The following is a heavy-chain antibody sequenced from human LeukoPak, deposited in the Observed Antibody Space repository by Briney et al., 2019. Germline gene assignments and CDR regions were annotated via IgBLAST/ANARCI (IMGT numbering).Heavy chain of an antibody. V-gene: IGHV3-9*01. D-gene: IGHD2-2*02. CDR2: ISWNSGSI. J-gene: IGHJ4*02. CDR1: GFTFDDYA. Sequence: PGRSLRLSCAASGFTFDDYAMHWVRQAPGKGLEWVSGISWNSGSIGYADSVKGRFTISRDNAKNSLYLQMNSLRAEDTALYYCAKDMSRYLTDYFDYWGQGTLVTVSS. CDR3: AKDMSRYLTDYFDY.